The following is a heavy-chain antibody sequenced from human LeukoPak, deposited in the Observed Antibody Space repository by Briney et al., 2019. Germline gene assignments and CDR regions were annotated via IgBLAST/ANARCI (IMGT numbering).Heavy chain of an antibody. J-gene: IGHJ4*02. CDR2: ISYDGSNK. D-gene: IGHD2-21*02. V-gene: IGHV3-30-3*01. Sequence: GGSLRLSCPASGFTFSSYAMHWVRQAPGKGLEWVAVISYDGSNKYYADSVKGRFTISRDNSKNTLYLQMNSLRAEDTAVYYCARVGAGGFGPSAIAEYWGQGTLVTVSS. CDR3: ARVGAGGFGPSAIAEY. CDR1: GFTFSSYA.